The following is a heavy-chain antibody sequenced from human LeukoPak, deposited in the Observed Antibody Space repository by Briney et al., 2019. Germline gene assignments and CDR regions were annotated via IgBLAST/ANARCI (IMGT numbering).Heavy chain of an antibody. Sequence: ASVKVSCKASGYTFTGYYMHWVRQAPGQGLEWMGWINPNSGGTNYAQKFQGRVTMTRDTSISTAYMELSRLRSDDTAVYYCARNPPYCSSTSCYTSPLDYWGQGTLVTVSS. CDR3: ARNPPYCSSTSCYTSPLDY. D-gene: IGHD2-2*02. J-gene: IGHJ4*02. V-gene: IGHV1-2*02. CDR1: GYTFTGYY. CDR2: INPNSGGT.